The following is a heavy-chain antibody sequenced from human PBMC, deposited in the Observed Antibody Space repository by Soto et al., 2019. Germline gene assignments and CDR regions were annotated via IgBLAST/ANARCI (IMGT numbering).Heavy chain of an antibody. Sequence: LRLYCAASGFTFSSYDMNWVRQAPGKGLEWVSGVSASGSITSYADSAKGRFTISRDNAKNTVFLQMTGLRAEDTAVYFCAKGDCSGGRCYRGFDYWGQGTLVTVSS. D-gene: IGHD2-15*01. J-gene: IGHJ4*02. CDR1: GFTFSSYD. CDR3: AKGDCSGGRCYRGFDY. CDR2: VSASGSIT. V-gene: IGHV3-23*01.